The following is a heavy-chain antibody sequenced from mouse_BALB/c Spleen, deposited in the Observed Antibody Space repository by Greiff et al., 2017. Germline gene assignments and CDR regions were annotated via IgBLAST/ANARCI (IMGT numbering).Heavy chain of an antibody. V-gene: IGHV2-2*02. D-gene: IGHD6-1*01. CDR1: GFSFTSYG. J-gene: IGHJ3*01. Sequence: QVQLQESGPGLVQPSQSLSLTCTVSGFSFTSYGVHWVRQSPGKGLEWLGVIWSGGSTDYNAAFITRLSISKNNSKSHVFFKMNNPEANDTARYYYARIECDGFAYWGQGTLVTVSA. CDR3: ARIECDGFAY. CDR2: IWSGGST.